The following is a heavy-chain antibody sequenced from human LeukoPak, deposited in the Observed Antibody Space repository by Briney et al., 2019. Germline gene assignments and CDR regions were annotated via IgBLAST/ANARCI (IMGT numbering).Heavy chain of an antibody. D-gene: IGHD4-17*01. Sequence: ASVKVSCKASGFTFTSSAVQWVRQARGQRLEWIGWIVVGSGNTNYAQKFQERVTITRDMSTSTAYMELSSLRSEDTAVYYCAADYTVTRYFDLWGRGTLVTVSS. J-gene: IGHJ2*01. CDR1: GFTFTSSA. CDR2: IVVGSGNT. V-gene: IGHV1-58*01. CDR3: AADYTVTRYFDL.